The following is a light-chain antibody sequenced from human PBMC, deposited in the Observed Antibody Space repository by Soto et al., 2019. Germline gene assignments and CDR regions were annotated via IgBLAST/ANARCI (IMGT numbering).Light chain of an antibody. CDR1: TGPVTNGHF. CDR2: DTD. J-gene: IGLJ1*01. CDR3: LLSYSGRLYV. Sequence: QAVVTQEPSLTVSTGGTVTLTCGSSTGPVTNGHFPYWFQQKPGQAPRPLIYDTDTNHSLTPARFSGSLLGDKAALTLSGARPEDEADYYCLLSYSGRLYVFGPGTKLTVL. V-gene: IGLV7-46*01.